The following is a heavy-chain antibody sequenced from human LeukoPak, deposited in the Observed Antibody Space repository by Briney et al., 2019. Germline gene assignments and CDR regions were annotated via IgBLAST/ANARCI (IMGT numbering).Heavy chain of an antibody. CDR1: GGSISSSSYY. D-gene: IGHD2-15*01. CDR2: IYYSGST. CDR3: ARLRVAEIDY. Sequence: PSETLSLTCTVSGGSISSSSYYWGWIRQPPRKGLEWIGSIYYSGSTYYNPSLKSRVTISVDTSKNQFSLKLSSVTAADTAVYYCARLRVAEIDYWGQGTLVTVSS. V-gene: IGHV4-39*01. J-gene: IGHJ4*02.